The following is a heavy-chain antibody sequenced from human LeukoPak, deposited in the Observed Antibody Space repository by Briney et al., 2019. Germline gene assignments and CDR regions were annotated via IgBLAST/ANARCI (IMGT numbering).Heavy chain of an antibody. CDR3: ARGFYGSGSYYFDY. CDR2: IWWSRGSI. CDR1: GFTFDVYA. Sequence: PGGSLRLLCAPCGFTFDVYAALGVRRAPGEGVEGVSGIWWSRGSIGYADSVKGRFTISRDNAKNSLYLQMNSLRAEDTALYYCARGFYGSGSYYFDYWGQGALVTVSS. J-gene: IGHJ4*02. V-gene: IGHV3-9*01. D-gene: IGHD3-10*01.